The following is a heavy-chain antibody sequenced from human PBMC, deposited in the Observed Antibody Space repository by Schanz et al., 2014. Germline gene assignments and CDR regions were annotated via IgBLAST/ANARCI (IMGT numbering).Heavy chain of an antibody. J-gene: IGHJ6*03. Sequence: EVQLVESGGGLAQPGGSLRLSCAASGITFSGYSMNWVRQTPGKGLEWIGRIKSKIDGGTTDYAAPVKGRFTISRDDSKNTLYLQMNSLKTEDTAVYYCTTVERITICEVVPYYYYYMDVWGKGTTVTVSS. V-gene: IGHV3-15*01. CDR1: GITFSGYS. CDR2: IKSKIDGGTT. D-gene: IGHD3-3*01. CDR3: TTVERITICEVVPYYYYYMDV.